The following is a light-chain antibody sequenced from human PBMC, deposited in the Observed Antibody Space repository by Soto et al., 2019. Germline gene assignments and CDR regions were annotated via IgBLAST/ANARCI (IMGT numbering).Light chain of an antibody. J-gene: IGKJ2*01. V-gene: IGKV3-15*01. CDR3: QQYNNWPHT. CDR1: PVVNSN. CDR2: GAS. Sequence: EIVMTQSPATLSVSPGEKPTPPFRASPVVNSNLAWYQQKPGQAPRLLIYGASTRATGIPARFSGSGSGTEFTLTISSLQSEDFAVYYCQQYNNWPHTFGQGTKLEIK.